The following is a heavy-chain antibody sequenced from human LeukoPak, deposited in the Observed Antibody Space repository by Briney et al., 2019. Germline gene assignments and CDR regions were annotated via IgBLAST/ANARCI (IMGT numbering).Heavy chain of an antibody. CDR2: IIPIFGTA. CDR1: GGTFSSYA. V-gene: IGHV1-69*05. Sequence: SVKVSCKASGGTFSSYAISWVRQAPGQGLEWMGGIIPIFGTANYAQKFQGRVTITTDESTSTAYMELSSLRSEDTAVYYCASGYCSSTSCLDYYYYYYMDVWGKGTTVTVSS. D-gene: IGHD2-2*01. J-gene: IGHJ6*03. CDR3: ASGYCSSTSCLDYYYYYYMDV.